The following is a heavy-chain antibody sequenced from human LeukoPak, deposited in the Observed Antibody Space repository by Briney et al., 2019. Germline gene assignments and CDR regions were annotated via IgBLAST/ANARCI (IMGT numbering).Heavy chain of an antibody. D-gene: IGHD3-9*01. Sequence: QTGGSLRLSCAASGFTFSSYAMSWVRQAPGKGLEWVSAISGSGGSTYYADSVKGRFTISRDNSKNTLYLQMNSLRAEDTAVYYCAKARSDWLLGFDDYWGQGTLVTVSS. CDR2: ISGSGGST. CDR3: AKARSDWLLGFDDY. V-gene: IGHV3-23*01. J-gene: IGHJ4*02. CDR1: GFTFSSYA.